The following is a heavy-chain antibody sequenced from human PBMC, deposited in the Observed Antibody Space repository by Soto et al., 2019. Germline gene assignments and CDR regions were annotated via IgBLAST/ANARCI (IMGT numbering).Heavy chain of an antibody. J-gene: IGHJ2*01. Sequence: QVQLVESGGGVVQPGRSLRLSCAASGFTFSSYGMHWVRQAPGKGLEWVAVIWYDGSNKYYADSVKGRFTISRDNSKNTRYLQMNSLRAEDTAVYYCAREDWYFDLWGRGTLVTVSS. V-gene: IGHV3-33*01. CDR3: AREDWYFDL. CDR2: IWYDGSNK. CDR1: GFTFSSYG.